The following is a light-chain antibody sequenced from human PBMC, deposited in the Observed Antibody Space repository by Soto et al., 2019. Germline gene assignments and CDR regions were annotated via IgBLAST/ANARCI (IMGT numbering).Light chain of an antibody. Sequence: QAVVTQEPSLTVSPGGTVTLSCGSSTGAVTSGHYPYWFQQKPGHAPMTLIYDTSNKQSWTPARFSCSLLGGKAALTLSGAQPEDEADYDCVLSYRGARVFGGGTKVTVL. CDR1: TGAVTSGHY. CDR3: VLSYRGARV. J-gene: IGLJ3*02. V-gene: IGLV7-46*01. CDR2: DTS.